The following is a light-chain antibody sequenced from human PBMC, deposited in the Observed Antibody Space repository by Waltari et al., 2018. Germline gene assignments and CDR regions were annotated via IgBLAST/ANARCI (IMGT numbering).Light chain of an antibody. CDR3: QKYGTLPAT. V-gene: IGKV3-20*01. Sequence: EIVLPQPPATLSLSPGERATLSCRASQSVSRTLAWYQQKPGQAPRLLIYDASSRATGIPDRFSGSGSGTDFSLTISRLEPEDFAVYYCQKYGTLPATFGQGTKVEIK. J-gene: IGKJ1*01. CDR1: QSVSRT. CDR2: DAS.